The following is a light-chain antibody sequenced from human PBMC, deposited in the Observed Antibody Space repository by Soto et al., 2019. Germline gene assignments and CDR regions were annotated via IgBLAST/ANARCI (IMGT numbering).Light chain of an antibody. CDR1: QGISSY. CDR3: QQYYSYPWT. V-gene: IGKV1-8*01. Sequence: AIRMTQSPSSFSASTGDRVTITCRASQGISSYLAGYQQKPGKAPKLLIYAASTLQSGVPSRFSGSGSGTDVTLTISCLQSEDFATYYCQQYYSYPWTFGQGNKVEIK. CDR2: AAS. J-gene: IGKJ1*01.